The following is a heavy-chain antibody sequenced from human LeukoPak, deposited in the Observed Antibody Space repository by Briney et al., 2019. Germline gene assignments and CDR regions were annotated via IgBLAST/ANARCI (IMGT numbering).Heavy chain of an antibody. CDR1: GGSISSYY. J-gene: IGHJ4*02. D-gene: IGHD5-12*01. CDR2: IYTSGST. Sequence: SETLSLTCTVSGGSISSYYWSWVQQPAGKGLEWIGRIYTSGSTNYNPSLKSRVTMSVDTSKNQFSLKLSSVTAADTAVYYCAINSGYDPNYFDYWGQGTLVTVSS. CDR3: AINSGYDPNYFDY. V-gene: IGHV4-4*07.